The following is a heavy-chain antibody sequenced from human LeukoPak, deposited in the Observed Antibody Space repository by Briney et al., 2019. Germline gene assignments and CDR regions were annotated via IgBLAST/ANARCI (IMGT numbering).Heavy chain of an antibody. J-gene: IGHJ4*02. CDR3: ARTVVGARGY. Sequence: GGSLRLSCAATGLTFSSYAMSWVRQAPGKGLEWVSAISGSGGSTYYADSVKGRFTISRDNAKNSLYLQMNSLRAEDTAVYYCARTVVGARGYWGQGTLVTVSS. D-gene: IGHD2-15*01. V-gene: IGHV3-23*01. CDR1: GLTFSSYA. CDR2: ISGSGGST.